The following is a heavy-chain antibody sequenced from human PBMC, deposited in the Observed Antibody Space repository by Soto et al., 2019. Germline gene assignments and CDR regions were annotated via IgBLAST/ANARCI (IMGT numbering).Heavy chain of an antibody. D-gene: IGHD6-19*01. J-gene: IGHJ4*02. Sequence: LTWSGSGLSVSSGSFHWSLIRQPPGKGLQFIGSICYNGTANYSPSLKNRVSISIDTSQSQFFLQLISVAAADTAVYYCARIGGWYDIDFWGQGSLVTVSS. CDR3: ARIGGWYDIDF. CDR2: ICYNGTA. CDR1: GLSVSSGSFH. V-gene: IGHV4-61*01.